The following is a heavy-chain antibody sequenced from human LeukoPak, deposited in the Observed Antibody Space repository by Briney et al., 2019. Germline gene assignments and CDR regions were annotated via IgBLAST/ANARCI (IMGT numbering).Heavy chain of an antibody. CDR2: INPDSGAT. J-gene: IGHJ4*02. CDR3: ARADRITLFGVVIIPRPDY. D-gene: IGHD3-3*01. V-gene: IGHV1-2*02. Sequence: ASVKVSCKASGYTFTGYYMHWVRQAPGQGLEWMGWINPDSGATSYAQKFQGRVTMTSDTSISTAFMELSRLRSDDTAVYYCARADRITLFGVVIIPRPDYWGQGTLVTVSS. CDR1: GYTFTGYY.